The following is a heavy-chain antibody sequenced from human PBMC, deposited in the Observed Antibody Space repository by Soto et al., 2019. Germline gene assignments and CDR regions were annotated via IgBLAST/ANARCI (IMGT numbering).Heavy chain of an antibody. J-gene: IGHJ3*02. V-gene: IGHV5-10-1*01. CDR2: IDPSDSYT. D-gene: IGHD1-26*01. CDR1: GYSFTSYW. Sequence: GESLKISCKGSGYSFTSYWISWVRQMPGKGLEWMGRIDPSDSYTNYSPSFQGHVTISADKSISTAYLQWSSLKASDTAMYYCASTYNSIVGATTDRSAFDIWGQGTMVTVSS. CDR3: ASTYNSIVGATTDRSAFDI.